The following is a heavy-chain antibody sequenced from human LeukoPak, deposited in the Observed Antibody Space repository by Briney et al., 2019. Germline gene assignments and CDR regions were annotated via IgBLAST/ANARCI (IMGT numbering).Heavy chain of an antibody. J-gene: IGHJ4*02. D-gene: IGHD3-10*01. Sequence: SETLSLTCAVYGGSFSGYYWIWIRQPPGKGLEWIGEINHSGSTNYNPSLKSRVTISVDTSKNQFSLKLSSVTAADTAVYDCHSGSYYNGVDYWGQGTLVTVSS. V-gene: IGHV4-34*01. CDR2: INHSGST. CDR1: GGSFSGYY. CDR3: HSGSYYNGVDY.